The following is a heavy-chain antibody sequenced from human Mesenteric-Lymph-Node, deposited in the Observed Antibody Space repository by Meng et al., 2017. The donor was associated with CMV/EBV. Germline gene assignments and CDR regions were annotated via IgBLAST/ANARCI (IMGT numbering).Heavy chain of an antibody. V-gene: IGHV3-21*01. J-gene: IGHJ6*02. Sequence: GESLRLSCVASGFTFSSHSMNWVRQVPGKGLEWVSFISSSSSYIYYADSVKGRFTISRDNAKNSLYLQMDSLRADDTAVYNCARGGSMAAARYYGLDVWGQGTTVTVSS. CDR2: ISSSSSYI. CDR3: ARGGSMAAARYYGLDV. D-gene: IGHD6-6*01. CDR1: GFTFSSHS.